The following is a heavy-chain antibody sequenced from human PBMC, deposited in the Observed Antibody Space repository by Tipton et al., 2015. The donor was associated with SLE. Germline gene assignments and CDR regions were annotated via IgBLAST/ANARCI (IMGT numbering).Heavy chain of an antibody. CDR2: IYHSGST. CDR1: GGSISSVGYY. D-gene: IGHD2-2*01. CDR3: AKSPAVIVPATIRYYFYMDV. J-gene: IGHJ6*03. V-gene: IGHV4-31*02. Sequence: LRLSCAVSGGSISSVGYYWSWIRQHPGKGLEWIGHIYHSGSTFYSPSLRSRVTISVDTSKNHFSLKLSSVTAADTAVYYCAKSPAVIVPATIRYYFYMDVWGTGTTVIVSS.